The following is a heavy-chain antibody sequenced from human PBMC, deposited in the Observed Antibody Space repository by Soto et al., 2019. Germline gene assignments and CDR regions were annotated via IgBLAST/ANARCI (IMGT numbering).Heavy chain of an antibody. CDR2: IYYSGST. V-gene: IGHV4-30-4*01. CDR1: GGSISSGDYY. D-gene: IGHD4-17*01. Sequence: QVQLQESGPGLVKPAQTLSLTCTVSGGSISSGDYYWSWIRQPPGKGLEWIGYIYYSGSTYYNPSLKSRVTISVDTSKNQFSLKLSSVTAADKAMYYCASNYDYGDSGWDNWGQGTLVTVSS. CDR3: ASNYDYGDSGWDN. J-gene: IGHJ4*02.